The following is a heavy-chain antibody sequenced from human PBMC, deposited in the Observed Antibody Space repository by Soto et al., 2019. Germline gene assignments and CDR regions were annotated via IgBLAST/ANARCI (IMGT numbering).Heavy chain of an antibody. Sequence: EVQLLESGGGLVQPGGSLRLSWAASGFTLSNYAMSWVRQAPGKGLEWVSAVTAGGGTTYSADSVKGRFTISSDNSRSTLSLQMNSLRAEDTAVYYCAKAGPSRSSSGGNFDYCGHGTLVTVSS. J-gene: IGHJ4*01. V-gene: IGHV3-23*01. D-gene: IGHD6-6*01. CDR2: VTAGGGTT. CDR3: AKAGPSRSSSGGNFDY. CDR1: GFTLSNYA.